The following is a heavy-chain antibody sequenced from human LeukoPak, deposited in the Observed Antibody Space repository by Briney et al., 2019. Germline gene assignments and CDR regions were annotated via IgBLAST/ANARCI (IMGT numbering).Heavy chain of an antibody. J-gene: IGHJ4*02. CDR1: GFTFSSYS. CDR3: ARDRGVVPAAAEPFDY. Sequence: GGSLRLSCAASGFTFSSYSMNWVRQAPGKGLEWVSSISSSSSYIYYADSVKGRLTISRDNAKNSLYLQMNSLRAEDTAVYYCARDRGVVPAAAEPFDYWGQGTLVTVSS. V-gene: IGHV3-21*01. D-gene: IGHD2-2*01. CDR2: ISSSSSYI.